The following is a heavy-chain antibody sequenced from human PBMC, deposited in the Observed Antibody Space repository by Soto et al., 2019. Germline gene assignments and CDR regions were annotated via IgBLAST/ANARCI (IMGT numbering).Heavy chain of an antibody. CDR2: ISYDGSNK. CDR3: ARGELLLFGELVPYYYYGMDV. V-gene: IGHV3-30-3*01. CDR1: GFTFSSYA. Sequence: QVQLVESGGGVVQPGRSLRLSCAASGFTFSSYAMHWVRQAPGKGLEWVAVISYDGSNKYYADSVKGRFTISRDNSKNTLYLQMNSLRAEDTAVYYCARGELLLFGELVPYYYYGMDVWGQGTTVTVSS. J-gene: IGHJ6*02. D-gene: IGHD3-10*01.